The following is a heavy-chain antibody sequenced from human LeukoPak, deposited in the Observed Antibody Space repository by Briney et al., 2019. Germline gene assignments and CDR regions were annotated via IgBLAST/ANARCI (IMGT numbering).Heavy chain of an antibody. CDR3: ARLKDYDSSGYPYWYFDL. D-gene: IGHD3-22*01. CDR2: INHSGST. V-gene: IGHV4-34*01. CDR1: GGSISSYY. Sequence: SETLSLTCTVSGGSISSYYWSWIRQPPGKGLEWIGEINHSGSTNYNPSLKSRVTISVDTSKNQFSLKLSSVTAADTAVYYCARLKDYDSSGYPYWYFDLWGRGTLVTVSS. J-gene: IGHJ2*01.